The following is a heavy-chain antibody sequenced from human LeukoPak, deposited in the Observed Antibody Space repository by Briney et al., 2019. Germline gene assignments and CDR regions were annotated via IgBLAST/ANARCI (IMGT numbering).Heavy chain of an antibody. CDR1: GFTVSSNY. CDR2: IYSGGYT. D-gene: IGHD6-13*01. J-gene: IGHJ4*02. CDR3: ARTAAGTFFDY. V-gene: IGHV3-53*01. Sequence: GGSLRLSCAVSGFTVSSNYMSWVRQAPGKWLEWVSIIYSGGYTFYADSVKGRFTISRDNSKNTLYLQMNSLRAEDTAVYYCARTAAGTFFDYWGQGTLVTVSS.